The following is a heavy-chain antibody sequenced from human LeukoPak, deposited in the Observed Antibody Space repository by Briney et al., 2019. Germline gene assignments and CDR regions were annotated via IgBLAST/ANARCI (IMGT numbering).Heavy chain of an antibody. D-gene: IGHD3-3*01. V-gene: IGHV1-69*13. Sequence: SVKVSCKASGGTFSSYAISWVRQAPGQGLEWMGGIIPIFGTANYAQKFQGRVTITADESTSTAYMELSSLRSEDTAVYYCTRPHRFLEWLPDYYYYGMDVWGQGTTVTVSS. J-gene: IGHJ6*02. CDR3: TRPHRFLEWLPDYYYYGMDV. CDR1: GGTFSSYA. CDR2: IIPIFGTA.